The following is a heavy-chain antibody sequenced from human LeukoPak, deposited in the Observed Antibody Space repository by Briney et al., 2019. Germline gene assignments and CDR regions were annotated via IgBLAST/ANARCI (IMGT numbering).Heavy chain of an antibody. CDR3: ARGPQQLVRSFDY. Sequence: SETLSLTCAVYGGSFSGYYWSWIRQPSGKGLEWIGEINHSGSTNYNPSLKSRVTISVDTSKNQFSLKLSSVTAADTAVYYCARGPQQLVRSFDYWGQGTLVTVSS. D-gene: IGHD6-13*01. CDR1: GGSFSGYY. J-gene: IGHJ4*02. V-gene: IGHV4-34*01. CDR2: INHSGST.